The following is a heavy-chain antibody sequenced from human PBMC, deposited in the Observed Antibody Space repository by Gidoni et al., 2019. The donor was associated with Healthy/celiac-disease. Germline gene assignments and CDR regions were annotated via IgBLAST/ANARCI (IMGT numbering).Heavy chain of an antibody. J-gene: IGHJ3*02. CDR2: ISYDGSNK. V-gene: IGHV3-30-3*01. Sequence: QVQLVESGGGVVQPGRSLRLSCAASGFTFSSYAMHWVRQAPGKGLEWVAVISYDGSNKYYADSVKGRFTISRDNSKNTLYLQMNSLRAEDTAVYYCARDHHFDWAFDIWGQGTMVTVSS. CDR1: GFTFSSYA. CDR3: ARDHHFDWAFDI. D-gene: IGHD3-9*01.